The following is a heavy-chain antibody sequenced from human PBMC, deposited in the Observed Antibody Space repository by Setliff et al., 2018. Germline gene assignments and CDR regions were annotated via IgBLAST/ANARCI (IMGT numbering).Heavy chain of an antibody. J-gene: IGHJ6*02. Sequence: SETLSLTCAVSGYSISSGYYWSWIRQPPGKGLEWIGEINHSGSTNYNPSLKSRVTISVATSKNQFSLKLSSVTAADTAVYYCASHSSGWYRGGYGMDVWGQGTTVTVSS. D-gene: IGHD6-19*01. CDR1: GYSISSGYY. CDR2: INHSGST. V-gene: IGHV4-38-2*01. CDR3: ASHSSGWYRGGYGMDV.